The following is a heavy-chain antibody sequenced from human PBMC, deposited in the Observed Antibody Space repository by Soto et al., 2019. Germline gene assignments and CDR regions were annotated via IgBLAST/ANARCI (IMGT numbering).Heavy chain of an antibody. D-gene: IGHD5-18*01. CDR3: ARGLNGYLHYFDY. V-gene: IGHV1-46*01. CDR1: GYTLIMYY. CDR2: INPSGGST. J-gene: IGHJ4*02. Sequence: ASVKVSCKASGYTLIMYYIHWMRQAPGQGLEWMGLINPSGGSTTYAQKFQGRVTMTRDTSTSTVYMDLSSLKSEDTAVYYCARGLNGYLHYFDYWGQGTLVTVSS.